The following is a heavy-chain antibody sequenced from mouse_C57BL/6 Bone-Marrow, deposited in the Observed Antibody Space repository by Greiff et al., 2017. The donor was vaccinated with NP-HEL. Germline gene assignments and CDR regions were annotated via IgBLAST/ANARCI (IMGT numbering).Heavy chain of an antibody. CDR2: IYPGSGST. Sequence: QVQLQQPGAELVKPGASVKMSCKASGYTFTSYWITWVKQRPGQGLEWIGDIYPGSGSTNYNEKFKSKATLTVATSSSTAYMQLSSLTSEDSAVYYCARSRGYYGSSLYYFDYWGQGTTLTVSS. CDR3: ARSRGYYGSSLYYFDY. V-gene: IGHV1-55*01. D-gene: IGHD1-1*01. J-gene: IGHJ2*01. CDR1: GYTFTSYW.